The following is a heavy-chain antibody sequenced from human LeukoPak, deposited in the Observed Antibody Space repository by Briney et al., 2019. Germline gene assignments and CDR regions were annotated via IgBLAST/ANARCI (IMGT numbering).Heavy chain of an antibody. D-gene: IGHD3-22*01. J-gene: IGHJ4*02. Sequence: PGGSLRLSCAASGFTFSSYAMHWVRQAPGKGLEWVAVISYDGSNKYYADSVKGRFTISRDNSKNTLYLQMNSLRAEDTAVYYCEKDRGSSTRIVVVIAFDYWGQGTLVTVSS. CDR2: ISYDGSNK. V-gene: IGHV3-30-3*01. CDR3: EKDRGSSTRIVVVIAFDY. CDR1: GFTFSSYA.